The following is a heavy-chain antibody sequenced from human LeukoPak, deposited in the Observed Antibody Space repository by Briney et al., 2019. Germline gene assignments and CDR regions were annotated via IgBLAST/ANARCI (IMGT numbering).Heavy chain of an antibody. J-gene: IGHJ5*02. D-gene: IGHD3-10*01. CDR3: AKDYSKTSYYGSGTYYRPNWFDP. CDR2: IRYDGSNK. Sequence: GGSLRLSCAPSAFTFRTYGMHWVRQAPDKGLEWVAFIRYDGSNKYYADSVKGRFTISRDNSKDTLYLQMNSLRAEDTAVYYCAKDYSKTSYYGSGTYYRPNWFDPWGQGTLVTVSS. CDR1: AFTFRTYG. V-gene: IGHV3-30*02.